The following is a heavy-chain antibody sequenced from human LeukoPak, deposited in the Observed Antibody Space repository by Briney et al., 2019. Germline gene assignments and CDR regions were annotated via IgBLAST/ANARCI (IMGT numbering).Heavy chain of an antibody. CDR3: ARHGGAYSFDY. D-gene: IGHD2-21*01. J-gene: IGHJ4*02. V-gene: IGHV4-59*08. CDR1: GGSISSYY. Sequence: SETLSLTCTVSGGSISSYYWSWIRQPPGKGLEWIGYIYYSGSTNYNPSLKSRVTISVATSKNQFSLKLISESAADTAVYYCARHGGAYSFDYGGQGTLVTVSS. CDR2: IYYSGST.